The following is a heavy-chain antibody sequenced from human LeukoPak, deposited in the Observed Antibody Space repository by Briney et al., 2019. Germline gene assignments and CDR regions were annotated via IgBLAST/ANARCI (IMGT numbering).Heavy chain of an antibody. Sequence: RASVKVSCKASGYTFTSYDINWVRQATGQGLEWMGWMNPNSGNTGYAQKFQGRVTMTRNTSISTAYMELSSLRSEDTAVYYCASNYGSGRGSFDPWGQGTLVTVSS. D-gene: IGHD3-10*01. V-gene: IGHV1-8*01. CDR2: MNPNSGNT. CDR1: GYTFTSYD. CDR3: ASNYGSGRGSFDP. J-gene: IGHJ5*02.